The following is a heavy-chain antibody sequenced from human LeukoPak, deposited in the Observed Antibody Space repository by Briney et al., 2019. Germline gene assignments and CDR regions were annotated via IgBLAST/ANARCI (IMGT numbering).Heavy chain of an antibody. D-gene: IGHD2-2*01. CDR1: GGSISSSSYY. CDR3: ARHQPYCSSTSCYDLDAFDI. Sequence: PSETLSLTYTVSGGSISSSSYYWGWIRQPPGKGLEWIGSIYYSGSTYYNPSLKSRVTISVDTSKNQFSLKLSSVTAADTAVYYCARHQPYCSSTSCYDLDAFDIWGQGTMVTVSS. CDR2: IYYSGST. V-gene: IGHV4-39*01. J-gene: IGHJ3*02.